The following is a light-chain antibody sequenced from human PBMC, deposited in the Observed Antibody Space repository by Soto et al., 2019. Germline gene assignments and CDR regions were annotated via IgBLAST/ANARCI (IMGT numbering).Light chain of an antibody. J-gene: IGKJ1*01. V-gene: IGKV4-1*01. Sequence: DIVMTQSPDSLAVSLGERATINCKSSQSVLYSSNNKNYLAWYQQKPGQPPKFLIYWASTRESGVPDRFSGSGSGTDFTLTISILQAEDVAVYYCQQYYSPWTFGQGTKVELK. CDR3: QQYYSPWT. CDR1: QSVLYSSNNKNY. CDR2: WAS.